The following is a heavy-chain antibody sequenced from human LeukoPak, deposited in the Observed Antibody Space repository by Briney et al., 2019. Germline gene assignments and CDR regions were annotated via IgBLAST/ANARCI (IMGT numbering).Heavy chain of an antibody. Sequence: SETLSLTCTVSGVSISSSNSYWGWIRQPPGKGLEWIGSIYYSGNTYYNASLKSQVSISIDTSKNQFSLRLTSVTAADTAVYYCARQTGSGLFILPGGQGALVTVSS. V-gene: IGHV4-39*01. CDR1: GVSISSSNSY. D-gene: IGHD3/OR15-3a*01. J-gene: IGHJ4*02. CDR3: ARQTGSGLFILP. CDR2: IYYSGNT.